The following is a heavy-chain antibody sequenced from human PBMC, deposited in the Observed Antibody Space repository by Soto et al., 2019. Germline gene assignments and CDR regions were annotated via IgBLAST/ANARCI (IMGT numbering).Heavy chain of an antibody. CDR2: INSDGSST. V-gene: IGHV3-74*01. J-gene: IGHJ4*02. CDR3: ARIDLGIAAAGPDY. Sequence: PGGPLRLSCGASGFTFSSYWMHWVRQAPGKGLVWVSRINSDGSSTSYADSVKGRFTISRDNAKNTLYLQMNSLRAEDTAVYYCARIDLGIAAAGPDYWGQGTLVTVSS. CDR1: GFTFSSYW. D-gene: IGHD6-13*01.